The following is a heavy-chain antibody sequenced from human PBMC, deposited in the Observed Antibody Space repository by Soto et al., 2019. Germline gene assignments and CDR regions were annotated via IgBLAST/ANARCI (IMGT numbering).Heavy chain of an antibody. Sequence: QVQLQESGPGLVKPSETLSLTCTVSGGSISSYYWSWIRPPPGKGLEWIGYIYYSGSTNYNPSLKSRVTISVDTSKNQFSRKLSLKLSSVTAADTAVYYCARRWGDYFDYWGQGTLVTVSS. CDR3: ARRWGDYFDY. V-gene: IGHV4-59*08. CDR2: IYYSGST. CDR1: GGSISSYY. D-gene: IGHD3-16*01. J-gene: IGHJ4*02.